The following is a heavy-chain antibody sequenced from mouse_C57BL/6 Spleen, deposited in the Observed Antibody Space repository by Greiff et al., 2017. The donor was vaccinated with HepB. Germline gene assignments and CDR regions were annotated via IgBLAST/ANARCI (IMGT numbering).Heavy chain of an antibody. J-gene: IGHJ4*01. CDR3: ARGHDGSVGAMDY. D-gene: IGHD1-1*01. Sequence: QVQLQQPGAELVMPGASVKLSCKASGYTFTSYWMHWVKQRPGQGLEWIGELDPSDSYTNYNQKFKGKSTLAVDKSSSTAYMQLSSLTSEDSAVYYCARGHDGSVGAMDYWGQGTSVTVSS. CDR1: GYTFTSYW. CDR2: LDPSDSYT. V-gene: IGHV1-69*01.